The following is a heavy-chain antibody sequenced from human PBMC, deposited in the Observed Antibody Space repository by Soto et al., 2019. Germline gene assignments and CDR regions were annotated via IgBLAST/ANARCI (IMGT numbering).Heavy chain of an antibody. CDR3: AREVLRYYDFWSGYYNDYYYYGMDV. V-gene: IGHV3-33*01. Sequence: GGSLRLSCAASGFTFSSYGMHWVRQAPGKGLEWVAVIWYDGSNKYYADSVKGRFTISRDNSKNTLYLQMNSLRAEDTAVYYCAREVLRYYDFWSGYYNDYYYYGMDVWGQGTTVTVSS. D-gene: IGHD3-3*01. CDR1: GFTFSSYG. CDR2: IWYDGSNK. J-gene: IGHJ6*02.